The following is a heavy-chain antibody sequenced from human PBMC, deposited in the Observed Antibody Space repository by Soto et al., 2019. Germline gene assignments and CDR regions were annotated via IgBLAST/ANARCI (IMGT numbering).Heavy chain of an antibody. CDR1: GWSFSGYY. CDR2: ISYSGST. D-gene: IGHD3-10*01. CDR3: ATAGAQFDSGTYEGGYNYFDS. V-gene: IGHV4-34*01. J-gene: IGHJ4*02. Sequence: SETLSLTCAVSGWSFSGYYLTWIRQAPGKGLEWIGQISYSGSTNYNPSLKSRVFISMGTYNNQFFLELTSVNAADTDVYYCATAGAQFDSGTYEGGYNYFDSWGQGTLVTVSS.